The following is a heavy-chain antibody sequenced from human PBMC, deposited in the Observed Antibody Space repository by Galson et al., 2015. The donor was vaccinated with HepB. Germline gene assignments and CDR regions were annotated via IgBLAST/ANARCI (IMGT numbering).Heavy chain of an antibody. D-gene: IGHD1-14*01. CDR3: ARDRRRVDNGFDY. V-gene: IGHV3-30*04. CDR2: ISYDGSNK. Sequence: SLRLSCAASGFTFSSYAMHWVRQAPGKGLEWVAVISYDGSNKYYADSVKGRFTISRDNSMNTLYLQMNSLRAEDTAVYYCARDRRRVDNGFDYWGQGTLVTVSS. J-gene: IGHJ4*02. CDR1: GFTFSSYA.